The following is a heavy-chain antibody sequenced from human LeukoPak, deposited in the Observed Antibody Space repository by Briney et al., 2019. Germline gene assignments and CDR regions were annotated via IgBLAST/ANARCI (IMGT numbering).Heavy chain of an antibody. CDR2: ISSSGSTI. CDR3: ARDFYPNHSDY. J-gene: IGHJ4*02. Sequence: GGSLRLSCAASGFTFSDYYMSWIRQAPGKGLEWVSYISSSGSTIYCADSVKGRFTISRDNAKNSLYLQMNSLRAEDTAVYYCARDFYPNHSDYWGQGTLVTVSS. D-gene: IGHD1-14*01. V-gene: IGHV3-11*04. CDR1: GFTFSDYY.